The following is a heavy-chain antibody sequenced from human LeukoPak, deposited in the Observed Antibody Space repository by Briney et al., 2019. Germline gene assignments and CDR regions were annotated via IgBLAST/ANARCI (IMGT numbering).Heavy chain of an antibody. CDR3: AKVDYCGGDCLFFDY. CDR1: GFTFDDYA. V-gene: IGHV3-9*01. CDR2: ISWNSGSI. Sequence: GRSLRLSCAASGFTFDDYAMHWVRQAPGKGLEWVSGISWNSGSIGYADSVKGRFTISRDNAKTSLYLQMNSLRAEDTALYYCAKVDYCGGDCLFFDYWDQGTLVTVSS. D-gene: IGHD2-21*02. J-gene: IGHJ4*02.